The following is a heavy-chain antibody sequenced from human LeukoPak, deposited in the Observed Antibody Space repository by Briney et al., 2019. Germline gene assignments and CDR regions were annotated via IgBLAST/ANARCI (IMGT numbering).Heavy chain of an antibody. CDR2: IYYSGST. CDR3: ARDSNRIGYGMDV. D-gene: IGHD2-15*01. V-gene: IGHV4-31*03. Sequence: SQTLSLTCTVSGGTISSGGYYWSWIRQHPGKGLEWIGYIYYSGSTYYNPSLKSRVTISVDTSKNQFSLKLSSVTAADTAVYYCARDSNRIGYGMDVWGQGTTVTVSS. CDR1: GGTISSGGYY. J-gene: IGHJ6*02.